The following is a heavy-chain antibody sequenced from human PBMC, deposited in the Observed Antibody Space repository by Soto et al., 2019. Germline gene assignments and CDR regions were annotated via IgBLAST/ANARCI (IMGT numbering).Heavy chain of an antibody. CDR2: ISAYNGNT. V-gene: IGHV1-18*01. D-gene: IGHD7-27*01. CDR3: AMLGGGNYWGNWFDP. CDR1: GHTFAKYG. Sequence: QVQLVQSGAEVKKPGASVKVSCKASGHTFAKYGITWVRQAPGQGFEWMGWISAYNGNTKYAQKFQGRVTMTTDTSTTTAYMELRSLSSDDTAVYYRAMLGGGNYWGNWFDPWGQGTLVTVSS. J-gene: IGHJ5*02.